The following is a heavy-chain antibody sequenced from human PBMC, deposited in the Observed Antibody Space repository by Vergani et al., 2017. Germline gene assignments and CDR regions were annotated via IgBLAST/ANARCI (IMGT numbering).Heavy chain of an antibody. J-gene: IGHJ5*02. Sequence: EVQLVESGGGLVQPGGSLRLSCSASGFTFSSYAMHWVRQAPGKGLEYVSAISSNGGSTYYADSVKGRFTIARDNSKNTLYLQMSSLRAEDKAVYYCVKDRDSSGWYRWFDPWGQGTLVTVSS. CDR3: VKDRDSSGWYRWFDP. CDR2: ISSNGGST. D-gene: IGHD6-19*01. V-gene: IGHV3-64D*06. CDR1: GFTFSSYA.